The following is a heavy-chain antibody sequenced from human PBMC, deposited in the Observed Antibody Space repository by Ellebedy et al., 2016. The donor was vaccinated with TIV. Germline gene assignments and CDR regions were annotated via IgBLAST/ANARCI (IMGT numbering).Heavy chain of an antibody. D-gene: IGHD5-18*01. CDR2: ISGSEAYT. J-gene: IGHJ1*01. CDR1: GFTFNTHS. V-gene: IGHV3-21*01. Sequence: PGGSLRLSCTASGFTFNTHSMNWVRQAPGKGLEWVSSISGSEAYTFYADSVKGRFTISRDNAKNTLYLQMNSLRAEDTAMYYCAREGAGDSYGYATDHWGQGTLVTVSS. CDR3: AREGAGDSYGYATDH.